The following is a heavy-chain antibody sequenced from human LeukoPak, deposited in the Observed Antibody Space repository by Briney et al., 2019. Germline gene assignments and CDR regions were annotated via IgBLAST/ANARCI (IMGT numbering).Heavy chain of an antibody. CDR2: IYYSGST. J-gene: IGHJ5*02. CDR1: GGSISSYY. D-gene: IGHD6-19*01. CDR3: ARDFRATYSSGWAGRNWFDP. Sequence: SETLSLTCTVSGGSISSYYWSWIRQPPGKGLEWIGYIYYSGSTNYNPSLKSRVTISVDTSKNQFSLKLSSVTAADTAVYYCARDFRATYSSGWAGRNWFDPWGQGTLVTVSS. V-gene: IGHV4-59*12.